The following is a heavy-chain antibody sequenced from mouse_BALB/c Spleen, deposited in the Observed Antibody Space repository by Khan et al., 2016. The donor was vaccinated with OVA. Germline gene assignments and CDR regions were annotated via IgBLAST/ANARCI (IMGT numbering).Heavy chain of an antibody. CDR1: GHTFTNYG. J-gene: IGHJ4*01. D-gene: IGHD1-1*01. CDR3: ARPPYVSYAMDN. CDR2: INTYTGEP. V-gene: IGHV9-3-1*01. Sequence: QIQLVQSGPELKKPGETVKISCKASGHTFTNYGMNWVKQAPGKGLKWMGWINTYTGEPTYAGDFNGRFAFSLETSASTAYLQINNLKNEDTATDFCARPPYVSYAMDNWGEGTSVTVAS.